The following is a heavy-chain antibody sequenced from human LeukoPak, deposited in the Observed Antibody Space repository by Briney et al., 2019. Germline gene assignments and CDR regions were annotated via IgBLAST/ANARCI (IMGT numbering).Heavy chain of an antibody. CDR2: INPNSGGT. Sequence: ASVKVSCKASGYTFTGYYMHWVRQAPGQGLEWMGWINPNSGGTNYAQKFRGRVTMTRDTSISTAYMELSRLRSDDTAVYYCARGAGGGNSPFDYWGQGTLVTVSS. J-gene: IGHJ4*02. CDR3: ARGAGGGNSPFDY. D-gene: IGHD4-23*01. V-gene: IGHV1-2*02. CDR1: GYTFTGYY.